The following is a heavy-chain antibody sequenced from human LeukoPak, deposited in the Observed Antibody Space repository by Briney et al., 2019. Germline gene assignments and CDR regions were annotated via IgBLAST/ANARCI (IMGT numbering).Heavy chain of an antibody. J-gene: IGHJ1*01. CDR3: VKLDRYGDYDYFQH. CDR2: ISSNGGST. Sequence: GGSLRLSCSASGFTFSSYAMHWVRQAPGKGLEYVPAISSNGGSTYYADSVKGRFTISRDNSKNTLYLQMSSLRAEDTAVYYCVKLDRYGDYDYFQHWGQGTLVTVSS. D-gene: IGHD4-17*01. CDR1: GFTFSSYA. V-gene: IGHV3-64D*06.